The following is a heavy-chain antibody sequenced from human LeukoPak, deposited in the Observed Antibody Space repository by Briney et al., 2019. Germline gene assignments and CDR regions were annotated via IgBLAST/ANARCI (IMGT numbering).Heavy chain of an antibody. V-gene: IGHV4-59*01. J-gene: IGHJ3*02. D-gene: IGHD2-2*01. CDR2: IYYSGST. Sequence: SETLSLTCTVSGGSISSYYWSWIRQPPGKGLEWIGYIYYSGSTNYNPSLKSRVTISVDTSKNQFSLKLSSVTVADTAVYYCARFRSTSWDAFDIWGQGTMVTVSS. CDR3: ARFRSTSWDAFDI. CDR1: GGSISSYY.